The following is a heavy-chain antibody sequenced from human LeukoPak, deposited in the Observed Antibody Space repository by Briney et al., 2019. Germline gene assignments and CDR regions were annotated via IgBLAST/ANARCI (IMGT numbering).Heavy chain of an antibody. D-gene: IGHD3/OR15-3a*01. V-gene: IGHV3-30*02. J-gene: IGHJ4*02. CDR3: FAFSTAATSY. CDR2: IQYNEETR. Sequence: GGSLRLSCVASGFTFSGYGMHWVRQAPGKGLEWLTFIQYNEETRSYADSVKGRFTISRDNSKNTLFLQMDGLRAEDTAVYYCFAFSTAATSYWGQGTLVTVS. CDR1: GFTFSGYG.